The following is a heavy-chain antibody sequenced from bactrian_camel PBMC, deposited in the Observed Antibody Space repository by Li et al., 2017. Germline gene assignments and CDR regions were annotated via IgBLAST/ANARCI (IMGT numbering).Heavy chain of an antibody. V-gene: IGHV3S55*01. CDR2: IDRAGSI. J-gene: IGHJ4*01. CDR3: AIDFALRDRLAGDWDEPARYEV. D-gene: IGHD6*01. Sequence: VQLVESGGGSVQVGGSLRLSCVASGDTIGRYYMGWYRQHPGKEREGVALIDRAGSISYADSVQGRFTVSQDNPKNIVYLQMNSLKPEDTAMYYCAIDFALRDRLAGDWDEPARYEVWGRGTQVTVS. CDR1: GDTIGRYY.